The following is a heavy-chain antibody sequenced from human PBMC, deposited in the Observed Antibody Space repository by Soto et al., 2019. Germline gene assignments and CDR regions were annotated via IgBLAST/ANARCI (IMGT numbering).Heavy chain of an antibody. CDR1: GYSSTSYW. CDR2: IDPSDSYT. CDR3: ARASSSSSFPFDP. Sequence: GESLKISCKGSGYSSTSYWISWVRQMPGKGLEWMGRIDPSDSYTNYSPSFQGHVTISADKSISTAYLQWSSLKASDTAMYYCARASSSSSFPFDPWGQGTLVTVSS. J-gene: IGHJ5*02. D-gene: IGHD6-6*01. V-gene: IGHV5-10-1*01.